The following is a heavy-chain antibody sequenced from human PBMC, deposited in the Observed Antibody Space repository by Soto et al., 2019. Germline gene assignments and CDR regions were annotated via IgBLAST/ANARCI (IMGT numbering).Heavy chain of an antibody. CDR2: IYSNGGT. J-gene: IGHJ6*02. CDR1: GDSIGTYN. D-gene: IGHD1-26*01. Sequence: QVQLQASGPGLVKPSDTLSLTCTVSGDSIGTYNWGWIRQPPGKRLEWIGYIYSNGGTSYNPALKSRVTISADTSTKQFSLRLSSVTAADTAVDYCVRQGIGALHGLVDVWGQGTTVTVSS. CDR3: VRQGIGALHGLVDV. V-gene: IGHV4-59*08.